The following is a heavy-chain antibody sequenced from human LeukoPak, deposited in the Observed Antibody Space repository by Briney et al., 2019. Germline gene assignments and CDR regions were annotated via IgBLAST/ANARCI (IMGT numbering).Heavy chain of an antibody. CDR2: INHSGST. CDR3: ARRGRREAY. D-gene: IGHD2-15*01. J-gene: IGHJ4*02. CDR1: GGSFSGYY. V-gene: IGHV4-34*01. Sequence: PSETLSLTCAVYGGSFSGYYWSWIRQPPGKGLEWIGEINHSGSTNYNPSLKSRVTISVDTSKNQFSLKLSSVTAADTAVYYCARRGRREAYWGQGTLVTVSS.